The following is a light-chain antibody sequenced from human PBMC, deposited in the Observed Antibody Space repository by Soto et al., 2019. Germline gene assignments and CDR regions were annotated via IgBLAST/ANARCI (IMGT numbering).Light chain of an antibody. Sequence: IQLTQSPSSLSASVGDRVTITCRASQGISSYLAWYQQKPGKAPKLLIYAASTLQSGVPSRFSGSGSGTDFTLTISSLQPEDFAAYYCQQYNSYWTFGQGTKVDIK. CDR1: QGISSY. V-gene: IGKV1-9*01. CDR3: QQYNSYWT. CDR2: AAS. J-gene: IGKJ1*01.